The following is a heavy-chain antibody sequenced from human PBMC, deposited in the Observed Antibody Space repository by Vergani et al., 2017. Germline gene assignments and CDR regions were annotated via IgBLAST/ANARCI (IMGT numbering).Heavy chain of an antibody. D-gene: IGHD6-6*01. CDR3: ARAEEQLAET. J-gene: IGHJ5*02. CDR2: INPNSGGT. V-gene: IGHV1-2*02. Sequence: QVQLVQSGAEVKKPGASVKISCKASGYIFTDYYIHWVRQAPGQGLEWMGWINPNSGGTNYAQKFQGRVTMTRDTSISTAYMEMCRLRADDTAVYYFARAEEQLAETWGQGTLVTVSS. CDR1: GYIFTDYY.